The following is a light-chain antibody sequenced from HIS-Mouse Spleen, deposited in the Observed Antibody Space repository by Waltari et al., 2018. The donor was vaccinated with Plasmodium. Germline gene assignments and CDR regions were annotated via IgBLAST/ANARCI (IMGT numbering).Light chain of an antibody. CDR2: AAS. CDR1: QGISSY. J-gene: IGKJ4*01. Sequence: AIRMTTSQSQFSASTGDRVPITGRASQGISSYLAWYQQKPGKAPKLLIYAASTLQSGVPSRFSGSGSGTDFTLTISCLQSEDFATYYCQQYYSYPLTFGGGTKVEIK. V-gene: IGKV1-8*01. CDR3: QQYYSYPLT.